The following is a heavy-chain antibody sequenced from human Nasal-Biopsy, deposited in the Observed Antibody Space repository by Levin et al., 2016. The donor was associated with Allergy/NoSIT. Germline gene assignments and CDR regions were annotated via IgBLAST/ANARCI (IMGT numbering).Heavy chain of an antibody. Sequence: SETLSLTCTVSGGSISPYYWSWIRQSPEKGLEWIGCIHSTGRTVYNPSLQSRVTISVATSKNQFSLNLNSVTAADTAVYYCAKGYFDTAHSSNYFDPWGQGTLVTVSS. D-gene: IGHD3-22*01. CDR1: GGSISPYY. V-gene: IGHV4-59*01. J-gene: IGHJ5*02. CDR3: AKGYFDTAHSSNYFDP. CDR2: IHSTGRT.